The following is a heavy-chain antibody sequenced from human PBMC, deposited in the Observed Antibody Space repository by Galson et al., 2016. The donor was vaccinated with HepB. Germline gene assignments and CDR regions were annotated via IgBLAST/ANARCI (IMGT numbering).Heavy chain of an antibody. CDR1: GFTVSSNY. V-gene: IGHV3-53*01. CDR3: AKVPLGERKVTFGAVRRKKGITFFDH. D-gene: IGHD3-16*01. J-gene: IGHJ4*02. Sequence: SLRLSCAASGFTVSSNYMSWVRQAPGKGLEWVSLIYSGGSTYYADSVKGRFTISRDNSKNTVYLQMNTLRAEDTAVYYCAKVPLGERKVTFGAVRRKKGITFFDHWGQGTLVTVSS. CDR2: IYSGGST.